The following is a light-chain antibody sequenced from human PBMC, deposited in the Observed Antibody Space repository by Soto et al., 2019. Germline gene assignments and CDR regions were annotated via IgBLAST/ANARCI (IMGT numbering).Light chain of an antibody. J-gene: IGLJ1*01. CDR3: GAWGSSLNGYG. CDR1: RSNIGTNP. Sequence: QSVLTQPPSASGTPGQRLTMSCYGDRSNIGTNPVALYQQLPGTAPKLLINSDKHRPSGVPDRFSASRSGASASLAISGVQSEDGGDYFCGAWGSSLNGYGFGNGTKVTVL. V-gene: IGLV1-44*01. CDR2: SDK.